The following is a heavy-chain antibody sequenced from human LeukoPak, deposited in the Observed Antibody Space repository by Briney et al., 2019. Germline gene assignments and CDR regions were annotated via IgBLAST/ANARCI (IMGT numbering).Heavy chain of an antibody. Sequence: SETLSLTCIVSGGSLSSYYWSWIRQPPGKGLEWIGYIHYSGSTHYNPSLKSRVTISVDTSKNQVSLKLRSVTAADTAVYYCARTTEGYAGGPGYSYYYYMDVWGKGTTVTIS. V-gene: IGHV4-59*01. CDR2: IHYSGST. D-gene: IGHD5-12*01. CDR1: GGSLSSYY. J-gene: IGHJ6*03. CDR3: ARTTEGYAGGPGYSYYYYMDV.